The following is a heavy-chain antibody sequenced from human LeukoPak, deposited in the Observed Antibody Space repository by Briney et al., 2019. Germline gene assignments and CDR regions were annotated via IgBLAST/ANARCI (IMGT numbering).Heavy chain of an antibody. CDR2: IWNDGSNT. D-gene: IGHD3-22*01. CDR3: ARATEYYYDSSGYYSPGVSAFDI. CDR1: GFTFSSYG. J-gene: IGHJ3*02. Sequence: PGRSLRLSCAASGFTFSSYGMHWVRQAPGKGLEWVAVIWNDGSNTYYADSVKGRFTISRDESKNTLNLQLNSLRAEDTAVYYCARATEYYYDSSGYYSPGVSAFDIWGQGTMVTVSS. V-gene: IGHV3-33*01.